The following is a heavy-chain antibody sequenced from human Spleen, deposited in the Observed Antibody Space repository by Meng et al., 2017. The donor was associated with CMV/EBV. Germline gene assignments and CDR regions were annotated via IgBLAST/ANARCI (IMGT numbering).Heavy chain of an antibody. D-gene: IGHD4/OR15-4a*01. V-gene: IGHV3-23*01. CDR3: AKDDYNSSPRRFDS. CDR1: GFAFDNYA. Sequence: ASGFAFDNYAMSWVRQAPGKGLEWVSAISGSGRSIYYADSVKGRFTISRDNSKNTLYLQMNSLRAGDTAVYYCAKDDYNSSPRRFDSWGQGTLVTVSS. CDR2: ISGSGRSI. J-gene: IGHJ5*01.